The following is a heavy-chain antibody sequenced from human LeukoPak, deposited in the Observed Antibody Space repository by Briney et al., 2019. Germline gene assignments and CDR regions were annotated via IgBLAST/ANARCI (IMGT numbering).Heavy chain of an antibody. D-gene: IGHD3-22*01. CDR1: GFTFSSYA. V-gene: IGHV4-59*01. Sequence: PGGSLRLSCAASGFTFSSYAMSWIRQPPGKGLEWIGYIYYSGSTNYNPSLKSRVTISVDTSKNQFSLKLSSVTAADTAVYYCARYYDSSGYYPDAFDIWGQGTMVTVSS. CDR3: ARYYDSSGYYPDAFDI. CDR2: IYYSGST. J-gene: IGHJ3*02.